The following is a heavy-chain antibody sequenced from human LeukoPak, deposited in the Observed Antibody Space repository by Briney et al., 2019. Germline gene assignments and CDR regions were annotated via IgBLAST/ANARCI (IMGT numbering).Heavy chain of an antibody. Sequence: SETLSLTCTVSGYSISSGYYWGWIRQPPGKGLEWIGSIYHSGSTYYNPSLKSRVTISVDTSKNQFSLKLSSVTAADTAVYYCAGYCSGGSCYSDYWGQGTLVTVSS. CDR1: GYSISSGYY. CDR2: IYHSGST. CDR3: AGYCSGGSCYSDY. J-gene: IGHJ4*02. D-gene: IGHD2-15*01. V-gene: IGHV4-38-2*02.